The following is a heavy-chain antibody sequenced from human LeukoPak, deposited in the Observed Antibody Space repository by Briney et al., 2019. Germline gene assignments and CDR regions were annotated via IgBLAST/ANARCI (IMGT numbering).Heavy chain of an antibody. V-gene: IGHV3-20*04. CDR1: GFTVSSNY. J-gene: IGHJ6*03. D-gene: IGHD6-19*01. Sequence: GGSLRLSCAASGFTVSSNYMSWVRQAPGKGLEWVSGINWNGGSTGYADSVKGRFTISRDNAKNSLYLQMNSLRAEDTALYYCARDSGGYSSGWYYYYYMDVWGKGTTVTVSS. CDR2: INWNGGST. CDR3: ARDSGGYSSGWYYYYYMDV.